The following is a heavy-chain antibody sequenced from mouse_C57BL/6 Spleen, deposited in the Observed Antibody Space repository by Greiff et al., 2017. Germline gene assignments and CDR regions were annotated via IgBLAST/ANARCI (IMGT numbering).Heavy chain of an antibody. CDR2: IRNKANGYAT. V-gene: IGHV7-3*01. CDR1: GFTFTDYY. D-gene: IGHD2-3*01. CDR3: ARYPPYDGYLDD. Sequence: EVQLVEFGGGLVPPGGSLSLPCAASGFTFTDYYMSWVRQPPGKALAWLGFIRNKANGYATEYSASVKGRFTIYRDNSQNILYLQMNALIAEDSATYYCARYPPYDGYLDDWGKGTTLTVSS. J-gene: IGHJ2*01.